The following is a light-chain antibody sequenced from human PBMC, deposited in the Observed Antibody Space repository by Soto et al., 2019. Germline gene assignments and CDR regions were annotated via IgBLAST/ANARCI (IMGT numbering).Light chain of an antibody. J-gene: IGKJ1*01. CDR2: AAS. CDR1: QGISNF. CDR3: QKYNSAPQT. Sequence: DIQMTQSPSSLSASVGDRVTITCRASQGISNFLAWYQQKPGEGPELLIYAASTLQSGVPSRFSGSGFGTDFTLTISSLQPEDVATYYCQKYNSAPQTFGQGTKVDIK. V-gene: IGKV1-27*01.